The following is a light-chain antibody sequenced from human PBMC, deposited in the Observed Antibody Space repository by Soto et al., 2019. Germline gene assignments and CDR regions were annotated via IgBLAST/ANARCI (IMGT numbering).Light chain of an antibody. J-gene: IGLJ1*01. CDR3: SSYAGTDNFYV. CDR1: SSDVGGYNY. V-gene: IGLV2-8*01. CDR2: EVT. Sequence: QPVLTQPPSGSGSPRQSATLSCTETSSDVGGYNYVSWYQQHPGKAPKLMIYEVTKRPSGVPDRFSGSKSASTASLTVSGLQAEDEADYYCSSYAGTDNFYVFGTGTKVTVL.